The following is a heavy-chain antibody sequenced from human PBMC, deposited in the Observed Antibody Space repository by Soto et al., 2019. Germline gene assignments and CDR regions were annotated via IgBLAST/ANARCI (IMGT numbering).Heavy chain of an antibody. CDR1: GGSISSSSYY. D-gene: IGHD3-22*01. Sequence: SETLSLTCTVSGGSISSSSYYWGWIRQPPGKGLEWIGSIYYSGSTYYNPSLKSQVTISVDTSKNQFSLKLSSVTAADTAVYYCARQDYYDSSGYYYVGWFDPWGQGTLVTVSS. J-gene: IGHJ5*02. CDR3: ARQDYYDSSGYYYVGWFDP. CDR2: IYYSGST. V-gene: IGHV4-39*01.